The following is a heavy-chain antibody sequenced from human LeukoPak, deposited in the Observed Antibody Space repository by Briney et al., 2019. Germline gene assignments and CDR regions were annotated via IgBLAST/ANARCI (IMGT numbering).Heavy chain of an antibody. D-gene: IGHD3-22*01. J-gene: IGHJ4*02. Sequence: GGSLRLSCAASGFTFSDYYMSWIRQAPGKGLEWVSYIGPSGSTIYYADSVKGRFTISRDNAKNSLYLQMKSLRAEDTAVYYCAREYWGYYDGSGYPFDNWGQGTQVTVSS. CDR1: GFTFSDYY. CDR3: AREYWGYYDGSGYPFDN. V-gene: IGHV3-11*04. CDR2: IGPSGSTI.